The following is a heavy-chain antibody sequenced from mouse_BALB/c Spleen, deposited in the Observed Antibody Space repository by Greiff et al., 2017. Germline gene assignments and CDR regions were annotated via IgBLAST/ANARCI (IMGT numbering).Heavy chain of an antibody. CDR2: ISSGGGST. V-gene: IGHV5-12-1*01. Sequence: DVQLVQSGGGLVKPGGSLKLSCAASGFAFTSYDMSWVRQTPEKRLEWVAYISSGGGSTYYPDSVKGRFTISRDNAKNTLYLQMSSLKSEDTAMYCGARRKMGYFDVWGAGTTVTVSA. CDR3: ARRKMGYFDV. J-gene: IGHJ1*01. D-gene: IGHD2-3*01. CDR1: GFAFTSYD.